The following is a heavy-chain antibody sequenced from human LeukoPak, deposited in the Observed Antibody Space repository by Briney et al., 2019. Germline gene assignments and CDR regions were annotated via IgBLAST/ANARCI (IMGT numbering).Heavy chain of an antibody. Sequence: GGSLRLSCAASGFTFSSYAMSWVRQAPGKGLEWVSAISVSGGSTHYADSVKGRFTISRGNSKNTLYLQMNSLRAEDTAVYYCARVKYCSAGSCYAAFDIWGQGTMVTVSS. CDR3: ARVKYCSAGSCYAAFDI. J-gene: IGHJ3*02. D-gene: IGHD2-15*01. CDR1: GFTFSSYA. CDR2: ISVSGGST. V-gene: IGHV3-23*01.